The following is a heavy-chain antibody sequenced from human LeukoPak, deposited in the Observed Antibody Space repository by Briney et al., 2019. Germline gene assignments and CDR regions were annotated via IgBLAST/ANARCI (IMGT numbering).Heavy chain of an antibody. J-gene: IGHJ4*02. D-gene: IGHD2-15*01. CDR1: GFTFSSYA. CDR3: ARDVMPGYCSGGSCQPGNY. V-gene: IGHV3-30-3*01. CDR2: ISYDGSNK. Sequence: GRSLRLSCAASGFTFSSYAMHWVRQAPGKGLEWVAVISYDGSNKYYADSEKGRFTISRDNSKNTLYLQMNSLRAEDTAVYYCARDVMPGYCSGGSCQPGNYWGQGTLVTVSS.